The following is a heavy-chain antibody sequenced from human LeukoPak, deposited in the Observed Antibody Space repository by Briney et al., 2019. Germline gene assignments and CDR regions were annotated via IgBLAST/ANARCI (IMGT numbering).Heavy chain of an antibody. D-gene: IGHD3-22*01. V-gene: IGHV4-38-2*02. CDR3: ARGIGAYYDSSGRKTLFDI. Sequence: KPSETLSLTCTVSGYSISSGYYWGWIRQPPGKGLEWIGSIYHSGSTYYNPSLKSRVTISVDTSKNQFSLKLSSVTAADTAVYYCARGIGAYYDSSGRKTLFDIWGQGTMVTVSS. J-gene: IGHJ3*02. CDR1: GYSISSGYY. CDR2: IYHSGST.